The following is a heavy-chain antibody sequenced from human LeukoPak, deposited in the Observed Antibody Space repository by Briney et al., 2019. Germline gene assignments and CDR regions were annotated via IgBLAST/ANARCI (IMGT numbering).Heavy chain of an antibody. V-gene: IGHV4-59*01. CDR1: GGSISTDY. Sequence: SETLSLTCTVSGGSISTDYWSWIRQPPGKGLNWIGYVSFGGGTNYNPSLKSRVITSADTSKNQFSLNLTSVTAADTAVYYCVRASVESGGAFDIWGQGTMVTVSS. D-gene: IGHD2-15*01. CDR2: VSFGGGT. CDR3: VRASVESGGAFDI. J-gene: IGHJ3*02.